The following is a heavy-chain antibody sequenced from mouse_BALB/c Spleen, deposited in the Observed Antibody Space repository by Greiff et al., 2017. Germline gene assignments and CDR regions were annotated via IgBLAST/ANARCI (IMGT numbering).Heavy chain of an antibody. CDR3: ARGGNGYYDYAMDY. J-gene: IGHJ4*01. D-gene: IGHD2-3*01. CDR2: ISDGGSYT. V-gene: IGHV5-4*02. CDR1: GFTFSDYY. Sequence: DVMLVESGGGLVKPGGSLKLSCAASGFTFSDYYMYWVRQTPEKRLEWVATISDGGSYTYYPDSVKGRFTISRDNAKNNLYLQMSSLKSEDTAMYYCARGGNGYYDYAMDYWGQGTSVTVSS.